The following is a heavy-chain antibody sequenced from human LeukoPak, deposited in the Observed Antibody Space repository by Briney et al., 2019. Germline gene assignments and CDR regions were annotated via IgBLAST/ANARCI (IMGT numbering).Heavy chain of an antibody. J-gene: IGHJ4*02. D-gene: IGHD6-19*01. Sequence: ASVKVSCKASGYTFTSYYMHWVRQAPGQGLEWMGIINPSGGSTSYAQKFQGRVTMTRDMSTSTVYMELSSLRSEGTAVYYCAGDGGFSSSGWYGPDYWGQGTLVTVSS. CDR3: AGDGGFSSSGWYGPDY. V-gene: IGHV1-46*01. CDR1: GYTFTSYY. CDR2: INPSGGST.